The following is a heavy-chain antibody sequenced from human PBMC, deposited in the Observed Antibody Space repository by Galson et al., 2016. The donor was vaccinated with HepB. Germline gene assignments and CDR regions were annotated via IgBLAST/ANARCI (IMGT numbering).Heavy chain of an antibody. D-gene: IGHD1-7*01. CDR2: TYYRSRWFS. CDR3: ARGRNSAFDY. V-gene: IGHV6-1*01. CDR1: GDSVSADMVA. J-gene: IGHJ4*02. Sequence: CAISGDSVSADMVAWNWIRQSPSRGLEWLGRTYYRSRWFSDYAESVQGRITINPDTSNNHFSLQLNSVTPDDTAIYFCARGRNSAFDYWRQGILVTVSS.